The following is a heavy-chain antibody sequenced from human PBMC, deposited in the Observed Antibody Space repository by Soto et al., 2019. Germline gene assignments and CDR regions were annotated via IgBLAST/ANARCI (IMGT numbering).Heavy chain of an antibody. J-gene: IGHJ5*02. CDR3: ARGLGVAAADNWFDH. Sequence: QVQLQESGPGLVKPSETLSLTCTVSGGSINTYYWSWIRQSPGKGLEWIGYIYDNGRTHYSPSLMSRVTISVDTSQKQVSLKLSSVTAADTAMYYCARGLGVAAADNWFDHWGQGTLVTVSS. V-gene: IGHV4-59*01. D-gene: IGHD6-13*01. CDR2: IYDNGRT. CDR1: GGSINTYY.